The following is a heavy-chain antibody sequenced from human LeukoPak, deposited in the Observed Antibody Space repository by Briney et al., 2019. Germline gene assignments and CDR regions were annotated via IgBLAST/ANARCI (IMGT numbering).Heavy chain of an antibody. CDR1: GYTFTSYG. V-gene: IGHV1-18*01. Sequence: ASVKVSCKASGYTFTSYGISWVRQAPGQGLEWMGWISAYNDNTNYAQKLQGRVTMTTDTSTSTAYMELRSLRSDDTAVYYCARVHYDILTGYSYFDYWGQGTLVTVDS. CDR2: ISAYNDNT. CDR3: ARVHYDILTGYSYFDY. D-gene: IGHD3-9*01. J-gene: IGHJ4*02.